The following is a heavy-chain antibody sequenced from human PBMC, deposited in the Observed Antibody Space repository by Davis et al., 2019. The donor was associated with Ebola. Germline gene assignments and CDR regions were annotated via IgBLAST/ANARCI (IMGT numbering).Heavy chain of an antibody. D-gene: IGHD1-7*01. J-gene: IGHJ5*02. CDR1: GYTFTSYG. CDR2: INAGNGNT. V-gene: IGHV1-3*01. CDR3: ARDGRYNWNYGWFDP. Sequence: ASVKVSCKASGYTFTSYGISWVRQAPGQGLEWMGWINAGNGNTKYSQKFQGRVTITRETSASTAYMELSSLRSEDTAVYYCARDGRYNWNYGWFDPWGQGTLVTVSS.